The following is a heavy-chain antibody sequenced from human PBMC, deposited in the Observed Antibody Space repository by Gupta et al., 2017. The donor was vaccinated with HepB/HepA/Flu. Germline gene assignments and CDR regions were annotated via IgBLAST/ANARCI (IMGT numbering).Heavy chain of an antibody. V-gene: IGHV4-34*01. CDR2: INHSGST. Sequence: QVQLQQWGAGLLKPSETLSLTCAVYGGSFSGYYWSWIRQPPGKGLEWIGEINHSGSTNYNPSLKSRVTISVDTSKNQCSLKLSSVTAADTAVYYCARGRHVVPAEAYYFDYWGQGTLVTDSS. J-gene: IGHJ4*02. CDR1: GGSFSGYY. CDR3: ARGRHVVPAEAYYFDY. D-gene: IGHD2-2*01.